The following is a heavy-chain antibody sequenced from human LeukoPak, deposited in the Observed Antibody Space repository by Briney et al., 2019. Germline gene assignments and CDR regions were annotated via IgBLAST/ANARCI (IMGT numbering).Heavy chain of an antibody. D-gene: IGHD6-19*01. Sequence: SETLSLTCTASGGSISSYYWSWIRQPPGKGLEWIGYIYYSGSTNYNPSLKSRVTISVDTSKNQFSLKLSSVTAADTAVYYCARSKPGWQGLYFDYWGQGTLVTVSS. CDR1: GGSISSYY. J-gene: IGHJ4*02. CDR3: ARSKPGWQGLYFDY. CDR2: IYYSGST. V-gene: IGHV4-59*01.